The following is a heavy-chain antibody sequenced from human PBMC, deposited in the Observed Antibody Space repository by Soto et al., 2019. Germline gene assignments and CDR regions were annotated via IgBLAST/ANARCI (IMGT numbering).Heavy chain of an antibody. J-gene: IGHJ4*02. V-gene: IGHV4-30-4*01. CDR2: IYYTGST. CDR3: ARHAARGYSYGYFDY. Sequence: PSETLSLTCNVSGGSISSGDYYWTWIRQSPGKGLEWIGYIYYTGSTFYSPSLKSRVTISVDTSKNQFSLKLSSVTAADTAVYYCARHAARGYSYGYFDYWGQGTLVTVSS. D-gene: IGHD5-18*01. CDR1: GGSISSGDYY.